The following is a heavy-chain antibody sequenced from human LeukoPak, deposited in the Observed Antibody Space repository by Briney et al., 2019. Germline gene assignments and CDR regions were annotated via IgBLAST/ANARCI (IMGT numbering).Heavy chain of an antibody. Sequence: ASVKVSCKASGGTFDNSPVNWIRQAPGQGLEWMGGYIPLFGTTIYTQQFQGRVAFTTDDSTGTADMDLAGLTSGDTAVYFCAKGGPRGFSGAGTRQAMDVWGQGTTVIVSS. D-gene: IGHD3-10*01. CDR3: AKGGPRGFSGAGTRQAMDV. CDR2: YIPLFGTT. V-gene: IGHV1-69*05. J-gene: IGHJ6*02. CDR1: GGTFDNSP.